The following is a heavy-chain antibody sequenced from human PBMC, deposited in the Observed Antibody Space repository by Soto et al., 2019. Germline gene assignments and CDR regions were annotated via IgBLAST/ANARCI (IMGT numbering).Heavy chain of an antibody. V-gene: IGHV1-46*01. CDR1: GYRLSNYY. D-gene: IGHD5-12*01. Sequence: QVDLVQSGAEVKKPGASVKMSCKSSGYRLSNYYMHWVRQAPGQGLEWMGIVNPSDGRANYARKFQGRVTMTWDTSMTTLYMEVNSLRADDTAIYYCARAELIVAGQAFDSWGQGTLVTVSS. CDR2: VNPSDGRA. J-gene: IGHJ4*02. CDR3: ARAELIVAGQAFDS.